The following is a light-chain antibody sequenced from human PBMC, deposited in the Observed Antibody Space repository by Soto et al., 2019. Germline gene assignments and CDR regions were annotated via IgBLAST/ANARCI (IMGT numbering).Light chain of an antibody. CDR2: EVR. J-gene: IGLJ1*01. CDR3: ASYTTDTTRL. Sequence: AQTQPASESGTPGHSITITCTGSNNDVGRYSYVSWYQQYPGKTPKLIIYEVRLRPSGISDRFSGSMSGITASLTISDLQPEDEADYYCASYTTDTTRLYGTGTKVTVL. CDR1: NNDVGRYSY. V-gene: IGLV2-14*01.